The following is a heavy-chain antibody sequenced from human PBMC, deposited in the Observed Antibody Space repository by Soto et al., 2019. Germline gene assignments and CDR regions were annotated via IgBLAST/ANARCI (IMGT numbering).Heavy chain of an antibody. CDR2: IYYTGTT. CDR1: GGSIRDYY. D-gene: IGHD3-22*01. V-gene: IGHV4-59*08. J-gene: IGHJ4*02. Sequence: SETLSLTCTVSGGSIRDYYWGWIRQSPGKGLDWIGYIYYTGTTKYNPSLKSRVTISVDSSKNQFSLKLDSVTAADTTVYYCARLGGYYQAFDSWGQGTLVTVSS. CDR3: ARLGGYYQAFDS.